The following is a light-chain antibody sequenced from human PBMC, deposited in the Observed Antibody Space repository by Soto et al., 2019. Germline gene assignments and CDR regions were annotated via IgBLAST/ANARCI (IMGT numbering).Light chain of an antibody. V-gene: IGKV3-15*01. J-gene: IGKJ1*01. CDR1: QSVSSN. CDR2: GAS. Sequence: IVITQSAATLTVTPGERATLSCRASQSVSSNLAWYQQKPGQAPRLLIYGASTRATGIPARFSGSGSGTEFTLTISSLQSEDFAVYYCQQYNNWPRTFCQG. CDR3: QQYNNWPRT.